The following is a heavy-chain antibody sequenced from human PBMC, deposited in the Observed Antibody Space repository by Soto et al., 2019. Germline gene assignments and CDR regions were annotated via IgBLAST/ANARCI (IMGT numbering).Heavy chain of an antibody. D-gene: IGHD6-19*01. J-gene: IGHJ4*02. CDR1: GFTLSNVW. CDR3: ADIAVSHTGDY. CDR2: ITTKAQGATK. V-gene: IGHV3-15*01. Sequence: EVHLEESGGGLVKPGESLRLSCAASGFTLSNVWMNWVRQAPGKGLEWVARITTKAQGATKHYAAPVKGRFTISRDDSRNVVYLQMNSLKTEDTGVYYCADIAVSHTGDYWGQGTLVTVSS.